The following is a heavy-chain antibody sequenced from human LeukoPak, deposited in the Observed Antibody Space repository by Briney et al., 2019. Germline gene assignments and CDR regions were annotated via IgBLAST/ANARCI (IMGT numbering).Heavy chain of an antibody. Sequence: ASVKVSCKASGYTFTGYYMHWVRQAPGQGLEWMGWINPNSGGTNYAQKFQGRVTMTRDTSISTAYMELSRLRSDDTAVYYCARVYCSGGSCTNWFDPWGQGTLVTVSS. CDR3: ARVYCSGGSCTNWFDP. CDR2: INPNSGGT. D-gene: IGHD2-15*01. V-gene: IGHV1-2*02. CDR1: GYTFTGYY. J-gene: IGHJ5*02.